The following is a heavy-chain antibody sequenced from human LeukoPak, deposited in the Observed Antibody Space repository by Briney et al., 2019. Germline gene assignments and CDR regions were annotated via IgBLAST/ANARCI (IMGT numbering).Heavy chain of an antibody. CDR3: AKDQYYDSSGYYLMDY. J-gene: IGHJ4*02. CDR2: ISGSGGST. Sequence: GGSLRLSCAASGFTFSSYAMSWVRQAPGKGLEWVSAISGSGGSTYYADSVKGRFTISRDNSKNTLYLQMNSLRAEDTAVYYCAKDQYYDSSGYYLMDYWGQGTLVTVSS. CDR1: GFTFSSYA. V-gene: IGHV3-23*01. D-gene: IGHD3-22*01.